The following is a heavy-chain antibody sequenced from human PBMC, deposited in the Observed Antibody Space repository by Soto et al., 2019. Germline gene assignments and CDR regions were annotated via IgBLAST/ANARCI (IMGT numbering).Heavy chain of an antibody. CDR1: GFTFRTYG. CDR3: ARDGTFGAKGGSLDI. Sequence: GGSLRLSCAASGFTFRTYGMHWVRQAPGKGLGWVAIFWYDGSNKYYAESVKGRFTISRDNSKNTLYLQMNSLRAEDTAVYYCARDGTFGAKGGSLDIWGQGTMVTVS. CDR2: FWYDGSNK. D-gene: IGHD3-16*01. V-gene: IGHV3-33*01. J-gene: IGHJ3*02.